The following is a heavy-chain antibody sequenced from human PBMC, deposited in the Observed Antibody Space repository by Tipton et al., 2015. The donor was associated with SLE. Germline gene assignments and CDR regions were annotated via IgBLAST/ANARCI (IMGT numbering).Heavy chain of an antibody. CDR3: ARSIVATTDFDY. Sequence: QVQLVQSGAEVKKPGASVKVSCKTSGFTFTSSGISWVRQAPGQGLEWMGWINTYSGTTNYAQQLQGRVTMTTDTSTSTAYMELRSLRSDDTAVYYCARSIVATTDFDYWGQGPLVTVSA. CDR2: INTYSGTT. J-gene: IGHJ4*02. D-gene: IGHD5-12*01. V-gene: IGHV1-18*01. CDR1: GFTFTSSG.